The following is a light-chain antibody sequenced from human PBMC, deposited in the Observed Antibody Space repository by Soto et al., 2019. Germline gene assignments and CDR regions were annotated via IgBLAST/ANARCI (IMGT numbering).Light chain of an antibody. CDR2: RNN. CDR1: SSNIGSNY. J-gene: IGLJ3*02. CDR3: AAWDDSPSGLV. Sequence: QSVLTQPPSASGTPGQRVTISCSGSSSNIGSNYVYWYQQLPGTAPKLLIYRNNQRPSGVPDRFSGSKSGTSASLAISGLPSEDGADYYCAAWDDSPSGLVFGGGTKLTVL. V-gene: IGLV1-47*01.